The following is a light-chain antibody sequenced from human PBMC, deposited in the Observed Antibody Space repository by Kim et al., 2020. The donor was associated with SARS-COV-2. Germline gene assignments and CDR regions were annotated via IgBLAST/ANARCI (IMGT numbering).Light chain of an antibody. J-gene: IGLJ3*02. CDR3: QSYDSSLSGSV. Sequence: QSVLTQPPSVSGAPGQRVTISCTGSSFNIGAYYDVHWYQQLPGTAPKLLIYGNNKRPSGVPDRFSGSKSGTSASLAITGLQAEDEADYYCQSYDSSLSGSVFGGGTQLTVL. V-gene: IGLV1-40*01. CDR1: SFNIGAYYD. CDR2: GNN.